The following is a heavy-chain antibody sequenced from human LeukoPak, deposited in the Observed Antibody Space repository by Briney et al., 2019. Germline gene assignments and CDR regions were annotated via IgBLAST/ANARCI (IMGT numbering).Heavy chain of an antibody. J-gene: IGHJ5*02. Sequence: GGSLRLSCAASGFTFSSYAMGWVRQAPGKGLEWVSAISGSGGSTYYADSVKGRFTISRDNSKNTLYLQMNSLRAEDTAVYYCAKESFMITFGGVIAHWGQGTLVTVSS. CDR3: AKESFMITFGGVIAH. CDR2: ISGSGGST. D-gene: IGHD3-16*01. V-gene: IGHV3-23*01. CDR1: GFTFSSYA.